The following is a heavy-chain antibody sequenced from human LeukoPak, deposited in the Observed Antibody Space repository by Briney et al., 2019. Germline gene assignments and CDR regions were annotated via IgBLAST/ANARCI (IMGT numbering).Heavy chain of an antibody. CDR1: GGPISSYY. V-gene: IGHV4-59*12. CDR2: IYYSGST. CDR3: ARGLAVAGTEDAFDI. J-gene: IGHJ3*02. D-gene: IGHD6-19*01. Sequence: SETLSLTCTASGGPISSYYWSWIRQPPGKGLEWIGYIYYSGSTNYNPSLKSRVTISVDTSKNQFSLKLSSVTAADTAVYYCARGLAVAGTEDAFDIWGQGTMVTVSS.